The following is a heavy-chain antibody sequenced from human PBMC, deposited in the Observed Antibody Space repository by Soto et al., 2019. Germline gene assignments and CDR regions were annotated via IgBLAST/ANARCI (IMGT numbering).Heavy chain of an antibody. CDR1: GGSFSGYY. V-gene: IGHV4-34*01. J-gene: IGHJ3*02. CDR2: INHSGRT. CDR3: ARGGWSDAFDI. Sequence: QVQLQQWGAGLLKPSETLSLTCAVYGGSFSGYYWSWIRQPPGKGLEWIGEINHSGRTNYNPSIKSCVTISVETYKNQVSLKLSSVTAAHTAVYYCARGGWSDAFDIWGQGTMVTVSS. D-gene: IGHD6-19*01.